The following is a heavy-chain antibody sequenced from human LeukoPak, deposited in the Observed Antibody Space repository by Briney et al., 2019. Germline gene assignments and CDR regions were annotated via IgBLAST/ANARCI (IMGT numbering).Heavy chain of an antibody. Sequence: PSETLSLTCAVYGGSFSGYYWSWIRQPPGKGLEWIGEINHSGSTNYNPSLKSRVTISVDTSKNQFSLKLSSVTAADTAVYYCARGRRIAAAGFGYQNDYWGQGTLVTVSS. CDR1: GGSFSGYY. J-gene: IGHJ4*02. CDR3: ARGRRIAAAGFGYQNDY. V-gene: IGHV4-34*01. D-gene: IGHD6-13*01. CDR2: INHSGST.